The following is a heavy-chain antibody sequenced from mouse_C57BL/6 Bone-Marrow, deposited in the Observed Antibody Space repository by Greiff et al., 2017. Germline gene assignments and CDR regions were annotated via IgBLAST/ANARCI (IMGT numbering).Heavy chain of an antibody. CDR2: ISSGGSYT. Sequence: EVQGVESGGDLVKPGGSLKLSCAASGFTFSSYGMSWVRQTPDKRLEWVATISSGGSYTYYPDSVKGRFTISRDNAQNTLYLQMSSLKSEDTAMYYCARRCLDYWGQGTTLTVSS. V-gene: IGHV5-6*01. J-gene: IGHJ2*01. CDR1: GFTFSSYG. CDR3: ARRCLDY.